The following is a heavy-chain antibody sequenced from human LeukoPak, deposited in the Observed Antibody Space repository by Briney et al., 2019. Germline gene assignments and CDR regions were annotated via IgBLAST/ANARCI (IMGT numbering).Heavy chain of an antibody. CDR3: VRDNRDAFDI. V-gene: IGHV3-21*01. Sequence: PGGSLRLSCAASGFIFNSYSMNWVRQAPGKGLEWVSAISSSSSYKFNADSVKGRFTISRDNARNLLYRQMNSLRAEDTAVYYCVRDNRDAFDIWGQGTMVTVSS. CDR1: GFIFNSYS. J-gene: IGHJ3*02. CDR2: ISSSSSYK.